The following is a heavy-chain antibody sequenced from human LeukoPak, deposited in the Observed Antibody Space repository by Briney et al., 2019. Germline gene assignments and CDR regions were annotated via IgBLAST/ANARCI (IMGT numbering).Heavy chain of an antibody. CDR1: GFTFSSYA. Sequence: GGSLRLSCAASGFTFSSYATSWVRQAPGKGLEWVSAISGSGGSTYYADTVKGRFTISRDNSKNTLYLQMNSLRAEDTAVYYCAHISSSWPDYWGQGTLVTVSS. J-gene: IGHJ4*02. V-gene: IGHV3-23*01. CDR3: AHISSSWPDY. CDR2: ISGSGGST. D-gene: IGHD6-13*01.